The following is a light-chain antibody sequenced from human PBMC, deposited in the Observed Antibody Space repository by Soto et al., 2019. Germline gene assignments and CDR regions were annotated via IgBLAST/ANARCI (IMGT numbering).Light chain of an antibody. Sequence: QSALTQPPSASGSPGQSVTISCTGTSSDVGGYNYVSWYQQHPGKAPKLMIYGVTKRPSGVPDRFSGSKSGNTASLTVSGLQAEDEADYYCSSYAGSNNLGVVFGGGTKVTVL. CDR2: GVT. J-gene: IGLJ2*01. CDR1: SSDVGGYNY. CDR3: SSYAGSNNLGVV. V-gene: IGLV2-8*01.